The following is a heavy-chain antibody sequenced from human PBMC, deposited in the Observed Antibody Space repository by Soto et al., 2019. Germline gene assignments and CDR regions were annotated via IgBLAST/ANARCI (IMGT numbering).Heavy chain of an antibody. D-gene: IGHD6-19*01. V-gene: IGHV1-58*01. CDR1: GFTFTSSA. CDR3: ARVESSGVDYYYYYGMDV. Sequence: SVKVSCKASGFTFTSSAVQWVRQARGQRLEWIGWIIVGSGKTNYAQKFQDRVTITGDVSTSTAYMELSSLRSEDTAVYYCARVESSGVDYYYYYGMDVWGQGTTVTVSS. J-gene: IGHJ6*02. CDR2: IIVGSGKT.